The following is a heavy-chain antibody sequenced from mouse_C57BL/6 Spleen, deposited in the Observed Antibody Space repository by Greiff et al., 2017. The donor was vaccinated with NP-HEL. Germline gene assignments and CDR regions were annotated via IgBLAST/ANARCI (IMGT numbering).Heavy chain of an antibody. V-gene: IGHV5-17*01. Sequence: EVKVVESGGGLVKPGGSLKLSCAASGFTFSDYGMHWVRQAPEKGLEWVAYISSGSSTIYYADTVKGRFTISRDNAKNTLFLQMTSLRSEDTAMYYCAKPLGRGYFDVWGTGTTVTVSS. CDR2: ISSGSSTI. CDR1: GFTFSDYG. CDR3: AKPLGRGYFDV. D-gene: IGHD4-1*01. J-gene: IGHJ1*03.